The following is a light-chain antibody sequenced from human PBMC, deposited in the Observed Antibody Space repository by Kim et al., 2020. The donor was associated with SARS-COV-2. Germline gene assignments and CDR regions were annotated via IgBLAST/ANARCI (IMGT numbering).Light chain of an antibody. CDR1: QSISSW. CDR3: QQYNTYPYT. Sequence: SASVGDRVTITCRARQSISSWLSGYQQKPGKAPKVLIYDAPSLESGVPSRFSGSGSGTDCTRTISSLQPDDVATYYCQQYNTYPYTCGQGTKLEI. J-gene: IGKJ2*01. CDR2: DAP. V-gene: IGKV1-5*01.